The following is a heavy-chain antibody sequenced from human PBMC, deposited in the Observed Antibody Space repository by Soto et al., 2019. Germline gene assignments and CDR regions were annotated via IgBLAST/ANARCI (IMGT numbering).Heavy chain of an antibody. J-gene: IGHJ3*02. CDR3: AKDHDIVATTDAFDI. V-gene: IGHV3-23*01. D-gene: IGHD5-12*01. CDR2: ISGSGGTT. Sequence: GGSLRLSCAASGFTFSNYAMNWVRQAPGKGLEWVSAISGSGGTTYYADSVKGRFTMSRDNSKNTLYLQMNSLRAEDTAVYYCAKDHDIVATTDAFDIWGQGTMVTVSS. CDR1: GFTFSNYA.